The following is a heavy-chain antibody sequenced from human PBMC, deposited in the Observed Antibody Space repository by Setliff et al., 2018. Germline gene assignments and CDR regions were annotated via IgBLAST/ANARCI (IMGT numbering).Heavy chain of an antibody. CDR2: IIPMFEKP. J-gene: IGHJ2*01. D-gene: IGHD5-18*01. V-gene: IGHV1-69*13. Sequence: SVKVSCKVSGGTFRTYEINWVRQAPGQGFEWMGRIIPMFEKPNYAQKFQGRVTITADESTTTTYMELSSLRSDDTAVYYCATIYGYNSLAWYSDLWGRGTLVTVSS. CDR1: GGTFRTYE. CDR3: ATIYGYNSLAWYSDL.